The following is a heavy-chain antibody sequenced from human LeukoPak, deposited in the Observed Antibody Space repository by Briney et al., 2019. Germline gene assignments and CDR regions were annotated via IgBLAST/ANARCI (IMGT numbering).Heavy chain of an antibody. D-gene: IGHD6-25*01. CDR1: GGSISSYY. Sequence: SETLSLTCTVSGGSISSYYWSWIRQPPGKGLEWIGYIYYSGSTNYNPSLKSRVTISVDTSKNQFSLKLSSVTAADTAVYYCARHYLNSATYDYWGQGTLVTVSS. CDR3: ARHYLNSATYDY. J-gene: IGHJ4*02. CDR2: IYYSGST. V-gene: IGHV4-59*08.